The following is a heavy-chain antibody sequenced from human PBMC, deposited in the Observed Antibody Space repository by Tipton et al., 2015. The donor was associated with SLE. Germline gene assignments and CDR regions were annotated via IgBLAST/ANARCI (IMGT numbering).Heavy chain of an antibody. Sequence: SLRLSCAASGFTFDDYAMHWVRHVPGKGLEWVSGISWSSNNIGYADTVKGRFTISRDNAKNSLYLQMNSLRAEDTALYYCAKGIYSSSWGGYYYYMDVWGKGTSVTVSS. CDR1: GFTFDDYA. CDR3: AKGIYSSSWGGYYYYMDV. CDR2: ISWSSNNI. J-gene: IGHJ6*03. V-gene: IGHV3-9*01. D-gene: IGHD6-13*01.